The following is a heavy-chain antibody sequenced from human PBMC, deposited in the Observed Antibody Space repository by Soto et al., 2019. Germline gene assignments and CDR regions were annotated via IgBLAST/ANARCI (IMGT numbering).Heavy chain of an antibody. V-gene: IGHV4-34*01. Sequence: QVQLQQWGAGLLKPSETLSLTCAVYGGSFSGYYWGWIRQPPGKGLEWIGEINHSGSTNYNPSLKSRVTISVDTSKNQFALKLSSVTAADTAVYYCARGQSWLAGLDYWGQGTLVTVSS. CDR1: GGSFSGYY. CDR3: ARGQSWLAGLDY. CDR2: INHSGST. D-gene: IGHD3-10*01. J-gene: IGHJ4*02.